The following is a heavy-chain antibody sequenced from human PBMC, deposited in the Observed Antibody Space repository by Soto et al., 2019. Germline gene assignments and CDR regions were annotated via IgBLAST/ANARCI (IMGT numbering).Heavy chain of an antibody. V-gene: IGHV1-69*02. CDR3: ASPIPQRGSVFLLDY. D-gene: IGHD2-21*01. Sequence: QVQLVQSGAEVKKPGSSVKVSCKASGGTFSSYTISWVRQAPGQGLEWMGRIIPILGIANYAEKFQGRVTINADKSTSTAYMARSSLRSEDTAVYYCASPIPQRGSVFLLDYWCQGTLVTVSS. CDR1: GGTFSSYT. J-gene: IGHJ4*02. CDR2: IIPILGIA.